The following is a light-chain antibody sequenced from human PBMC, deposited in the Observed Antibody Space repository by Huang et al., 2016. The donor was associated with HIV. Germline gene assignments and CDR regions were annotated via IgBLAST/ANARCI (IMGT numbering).Light chain of an antibody. CDR3: QQYNNWPLT. Sequence: PATLSVSPGGRATLSCRASQSVSSNLAWYQQKPGQAPRLLIYGASTRATGIPARFSGSGSGTEFTLTISSLQSEDFAVYYCQQYNNWPLTFGGGPRWRSN. CDR1: QSVSSN. V-gene: IGKV3-15*01. CDR2: GAS. J-gene: IGKJ4*01.